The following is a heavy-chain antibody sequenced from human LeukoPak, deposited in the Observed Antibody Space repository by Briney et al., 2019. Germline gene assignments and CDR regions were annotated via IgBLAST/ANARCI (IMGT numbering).Heavy chain of an antibody. Sequence: ASVKVSCKASGYTFTSYDINWVRQATGQGLEWMGWMNPNSGNTGYAQKFQGRVTMTRDTSISTAYMELSRLRSDDTAVYYCARSLMVPYYYYMDVWGKGTTVTISS. D-gene: IGHD3-10*01. CDR3: ARSLMVPYYYYMDV. CDR2: MNPNSGNT. J-gene: IGHJ6*03. CDR1: GYTFTSYD. V-gene: IGHV1-8*01.